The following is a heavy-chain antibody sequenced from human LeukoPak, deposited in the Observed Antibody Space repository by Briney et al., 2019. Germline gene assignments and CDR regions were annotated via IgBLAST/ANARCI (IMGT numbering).Heavy chain of an antibody. J-gene: IGHJ4*02. CDR2: ISSSGSTI. D-gene: IGHD5-12*01. Sequence: PGGSLRLSCAASGLTFSRYSMSWVRQAPGKGLEWVSYISSSGSTIYYADSVKGRFTISRDNAKNSLYLQMNSLRAEDTAVYYCARTLIPRGAATMLDYWGQGTLVTISS. CDR3: ARTLIPRGAATMLDY. V-gene: IGHV3-48*04. CDR1: GLTFSRYS.